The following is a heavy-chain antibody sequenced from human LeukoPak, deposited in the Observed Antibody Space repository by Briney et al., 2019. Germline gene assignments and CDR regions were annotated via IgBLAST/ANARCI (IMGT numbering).Heavy chain of an antibody. Sequence: GASVKVSCKSSGYTFTSYDINWVRQATGQGLEWMGWMNPNSGNRGFAREVQGGAIKTRNTSISTPYMELSSLRSEDTAVYYCARALEGRRHTLDYWGQGTLVTVSS. V-gene: IGHV1-8*01. CDR1: GYTFTSYD. CDR2: MNPNSGNR. CDR3: ARALEGRRHTLDY. J-gene: IGHJ4*02. D-gene: IGHD3-10*01.